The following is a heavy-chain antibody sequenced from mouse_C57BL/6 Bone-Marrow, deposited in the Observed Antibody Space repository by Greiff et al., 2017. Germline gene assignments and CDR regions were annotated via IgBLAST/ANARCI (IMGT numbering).Heavy chain of an antibody. Sequence: EVQLVESGEGLVKPGGSLKLSCAASGFTFSSYAMSWVRQTPEKRLAWVAYSSSGGDYIYYADPVKGRFTIARDNSRNTLYLQMSSLKSEDTAMYYCTREDYGNYVGFAYWGQGTLVTVSA. D-gene: IGHD2-1*01. CDR2: SSSGGDYI. J-gene: IGHJ3*01. CDR1: GFTFSSYA. V-gene: IGHV5-9-1*02. CDR3: TREDYGNYVGFAY.